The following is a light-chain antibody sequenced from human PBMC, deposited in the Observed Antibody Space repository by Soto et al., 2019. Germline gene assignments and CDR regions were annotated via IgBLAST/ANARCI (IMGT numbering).Light chain of an antibody. J-gene: IGKJ3*01. CDR1: QDISYY. CDR3: QQSYRTPQFM. V-gene: IGKV1-39*01. CDR2: AAS. Sequence: DIQMTQSPSSLSASVGDRVIITCRASQDISYYLNWYQQKPGKAPRLLVYAASRWQSGVPLRFSGGGAGTDFTLTISSLQPEDCATYFCQQSYRTPQFMFGPGTNVYVQ.